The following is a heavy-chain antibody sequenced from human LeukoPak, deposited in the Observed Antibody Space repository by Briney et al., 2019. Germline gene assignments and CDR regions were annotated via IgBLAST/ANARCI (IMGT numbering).Heavy chain of an antibody. D-gene: IGHD6-6*01. CDR2: VHRNDNN. V-gene: IGHV2-5*01. J-gene: IGHJ4*02. CDR3: AHRLVGEGLDY. Sequence: SGPTLVNPTQTLTLTCTFSGFSLSTSGVGVGWIRHPPGKALEWLAVVHRNDNNYYSPSLKSRLTVTKDTSKNQVVLSVTNMDPVDTATYYCAHRLVGEGLDYWGQGTLVTVSS. CDR1: GFSLSTSGVG.